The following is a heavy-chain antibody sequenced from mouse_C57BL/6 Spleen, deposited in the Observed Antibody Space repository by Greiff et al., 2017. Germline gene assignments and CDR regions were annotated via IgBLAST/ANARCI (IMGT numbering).Heavy chain of an antibody. CDR1: GYTFTNYW. J-gene: IGHJ3*01. CDR3: ARDYGNKGLAY. V-gene: IGHV1-63*01. Sequence: QVQLQQSGAELVRPGTSVKMSCKASGYTFTNYWIGWAKQRPGHGLEWIGGIYPGGGYTNYNQKFKGKATLTADKSSSTAYMQFSSLTAEDSAIYYSARDYGNKGLAYWGQGTLVTVSA. CDR2: IYPGGGYT. D-gene: IGHD2-1*01.